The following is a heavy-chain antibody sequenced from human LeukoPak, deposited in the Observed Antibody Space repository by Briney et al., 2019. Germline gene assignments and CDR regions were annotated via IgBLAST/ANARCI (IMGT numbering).Heavy chain of an antibody. V-gene: IGHV1-18*01. CDR1: GYTFTNHG. Sequence: ASVKVSCKAFGYTFTNHGISWLRQAPGQGLEWMGWISADNGNINYAQKFRGRVTMTTDTSTNTAYMEMRSLRSDDTAVYYCARDLHLVEPLVNFDYWGQGTLVTVSA. CDR3: ARDLHLVEPLVNFDY. CDR2: ISADNGNI. J-gene: IGHJ4*02. D-gene: IGHD2-2*01.